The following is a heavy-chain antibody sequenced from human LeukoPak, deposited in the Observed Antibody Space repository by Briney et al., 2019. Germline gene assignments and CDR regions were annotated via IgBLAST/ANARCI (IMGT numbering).Heavy chain of an antibody. CDR2: INPSGGST. J-gene: IGHJ6*02. CDR3: ARDSPDTGYYYYYGMDV. V-gene: IGHV1-46*01. Sequence: GASVKVSCKASGYTFTSYYMHWVRQAPGQGLEWMGIINPSGGSTSYAQKFQGRVTMTRDTSTSTVYMELSSLRSEDTAVYYCARDSPDTGYYYYYGMDVWGQGTTVTVSS. CDR1: GYTFTSYY. D-gene: IGHD3-9*01.